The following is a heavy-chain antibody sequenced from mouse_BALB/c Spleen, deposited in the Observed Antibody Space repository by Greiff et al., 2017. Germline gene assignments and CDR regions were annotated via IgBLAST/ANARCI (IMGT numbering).Heavy chain of an antibody. CDR1: GFTFSDYY. Sequence: DVMLVESGGGLVKPGGSLKLSCAASGFTFSDYYMYWVRQTPEKRLEWVATISDGGSYTYYPDSVKGRFTISRDNAKNNLYLQMSSLKSEDTAMYYCARDGKAWFAYWGQGTLVTVSA. V-gene: IGHV5-4*02. D-gene: IGHD4-1*01. J-gene: IGHJ3*01. CDR2: ISDGGSYT. CDR3: ARDGKAWFAY.